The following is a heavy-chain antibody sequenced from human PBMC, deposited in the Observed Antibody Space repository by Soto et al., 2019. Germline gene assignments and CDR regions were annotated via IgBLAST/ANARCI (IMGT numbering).Heavy chain of an antibody. Sequence: EVQLLESGGGLVQPGGSLRLSCAASGFTFSSYAMSWFRQAPGKGLEWVSAISGSGGSTYYADSVKGRFTISRDNTKNTLDLQMNSLRAEDTAVYYCAKDVEWEPPFGAFDIWGQGTMVTVSS. CDR3: AKDVEWEPPFGAFDI. J-gene: IGHJ3*02. CDR2: ISGSGGST. D-gene: IGHD1-26*01. CDR1: GFTFSSYA. V-gene: IGHV3-23*01.